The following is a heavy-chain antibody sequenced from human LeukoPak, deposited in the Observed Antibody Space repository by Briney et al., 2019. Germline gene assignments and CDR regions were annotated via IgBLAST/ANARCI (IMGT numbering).Heavy chain of an antibody. CDR3: ARERRSSWYGNMYYYFDN. D-gene: IGHD6-13*01. J-gene: IGHJ4*02. V-gene: IGHV4-4*07. CDR2: IYTSGST. CDR1: GGSISSYY. Sequence: SETLSLTCTVSGGSISSYYWSWIRQPAGKGLEWIGRIYTSGSTNYNPSLKSRVTMSVDTSKNQFSLKLSSVTAADTAVYYCARERRSSWYGNMYYYFDNWGQGTLVTVSS.